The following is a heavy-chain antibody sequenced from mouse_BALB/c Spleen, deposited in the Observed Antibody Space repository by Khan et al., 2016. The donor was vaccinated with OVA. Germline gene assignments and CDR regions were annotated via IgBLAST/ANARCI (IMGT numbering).Heavy chain of an antibody. CDR3: TRGGYSSFAY. Sequence: EVQLQQSGTVLARPGASVKMSCKASGYSFTDYLIHWVKQRPGQGLEWIGDIFPGNSDTTYNQKFRDKAKLTAYTSASAAYMELSSLTNEDSAVYYCTRGGYSSFAYWGQGTLVTVSA. V-gene: IGHV1-5*01. CDR2: IFPGNSDT. D-gene: IGHD1-3*01. J-gene: IGHJ3*01. CDR1: GYSFTDYL.